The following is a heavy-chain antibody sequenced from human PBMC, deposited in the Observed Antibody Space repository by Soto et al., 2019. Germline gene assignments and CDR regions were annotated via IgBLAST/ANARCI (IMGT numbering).Heavy chain of an antibody. J-gene: IGHJ4*02. V-gene: IGHV3-30*18. CDR3: AKDGSSGG. Sequence: QVQLVESGGGVVQPGRSLRLSCAASGFTFSSYGMHWVRQAPGKGLEWVAVISYDGSNKYYADSVKGRFTISRDNSKNTLYLQMNSLRAEDTAVYYCAKDGSSGGWGQGTLVTVSS. CDR1: GFTFSSYG. CDR2: ISYDGSNK. D-gene: IGHD6-19*01.